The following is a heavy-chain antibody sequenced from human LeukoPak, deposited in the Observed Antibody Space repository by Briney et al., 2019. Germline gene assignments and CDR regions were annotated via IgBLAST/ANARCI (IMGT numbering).Heavy chain of an antibody. CDR3: ARVPLGTQQWLESRRGMDV. CDR2: ISSSSSYI. J-gene: IGHJ6*02. V-gene: IGHV3-21*01. Sequence: GGSLRLSCAASGFTFSTYTMNWVRQAPGKGLEWVSSISSSSSYIYYADSAKGRFTISRDNAKNSLYLQMNSLRAEDTAVYYCARVPLGTQQWLESRRGMDVWGQGTTVTVSS. CDR1: GFTFSTYT. D-gene: IGHD6-19*01.